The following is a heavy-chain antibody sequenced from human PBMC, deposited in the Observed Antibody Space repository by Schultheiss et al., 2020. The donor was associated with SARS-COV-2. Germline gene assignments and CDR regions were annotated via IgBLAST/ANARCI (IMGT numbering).Heavy chain of an antibody. CDR2: MNPNSGNT. J-gene: IGHJ3*02. CDR1: GYTFTSYG. D-gene: IGHD1-26*01. Sequence: ASVKVSCKASGYTFTSYGISWVRQAPGQGLEWMGWMNPNSGNTGYAQKFQGRVTMTRNTSISTAYLQWSSLKASDTAMYYCARPLSGSYHDAFDIWGQGTMVTVSS. V-gene: IGHV1-8*02. CDR3: ARPLSGSYHDAFDI.